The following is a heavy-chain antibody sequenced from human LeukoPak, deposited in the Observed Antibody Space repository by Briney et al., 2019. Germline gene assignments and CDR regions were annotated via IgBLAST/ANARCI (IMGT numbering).Heavy chain of an antibody. Sequence: GGSLRLSCAASGFTFSDYYMSWIRQAPGKGLEWVSYISSSGSTIYYADSVKGRFTISRDSAKNSLYLQMNSLRAEDTAVYYCARDRQSMVRGILDYWGQGTLVTVSS. CDR3: ARDRQSMVRGILDY. CDR1: GFTFSDYY. CDR2: ISSSGSTI. J-gene: IGHJ4*02. D-gene: IGHD3-10*01. V-gene: IGHV3-11*04.